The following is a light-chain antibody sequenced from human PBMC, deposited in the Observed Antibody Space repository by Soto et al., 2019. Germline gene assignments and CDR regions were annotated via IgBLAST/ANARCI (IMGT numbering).Light chain of an antibody. Sequence: EIVLTQSPATLSLSPGERATLSCRASQSVSTYLAWYQQKPGQAPRLLIYDASNRATGIPARFSGSGSGTDFTLTISNLEPEDFAIYYCQQRSNWLPGLTFGGGTKVEIK. CDR2: DAS. CDR3: QQRSNWLPGLT. CDR1: QSVSTY. J-gene: IGKJ4*01. V-gene: IGKV3-11*01.